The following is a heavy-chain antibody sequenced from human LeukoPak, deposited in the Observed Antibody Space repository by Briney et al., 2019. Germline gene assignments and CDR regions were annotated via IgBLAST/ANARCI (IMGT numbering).Heavy chain of an antibody. V-gene: IGHV4-34*01. J-gene: IGHJ5*02. D-gene: IGHD6-13*01. CDR3: ARSSWSTFDP. CDR2: INHSGGT. CDR1: GGSFSGYY. Sequence: PSETLSLTCAVYGGSFSGYYCSWIRQPPGKGLEWIGEINHSGGTNYNPSLKSRVTISVATSKNQFSLKLSSVPAADTAVYYCARSSWSTFDPWGQGTLVTVSS.